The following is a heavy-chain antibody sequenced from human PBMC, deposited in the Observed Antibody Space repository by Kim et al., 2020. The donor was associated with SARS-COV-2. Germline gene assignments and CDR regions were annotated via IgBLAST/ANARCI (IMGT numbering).Heavy chain of an antibody. D-gene: IGHD6-13*01. J-gene: IGHJ4*02. CDR3: ARGDRERAGVDH. CDR1: GFTFSSHW. V-gene: IGHV3-7*05. CDR2: INEDGSKE. Sequence: GGSLRLSCVGSGFTFSSHWMSWVRRAPGKGMEWVANINEDGSKELYVDSAKGRFTISRDNAKKSVFLKMNSLRVEDTALYFCARGDRERAGVDHWGQGTLVSVSS.